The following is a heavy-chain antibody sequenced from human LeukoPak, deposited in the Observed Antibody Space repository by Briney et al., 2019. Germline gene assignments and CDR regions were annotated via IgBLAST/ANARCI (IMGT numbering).Heavy chain of an antibody. Sequence: GESLKISCKGSGYIFNNYWIGWVRQMPGKGLEWMGIIYPGDSDHRQSPSFRGQVTISADKSIAIAYLQWSSLKASDTAMYYCVRQWGYCGGDCYSGGPFDIWGQGTMVTVSS. CDR2: IYPGDSDH. J-gene: IGHJ3*02. D-gene: IGHD2-21*02. V-gene: IGHV5-51*01. CDR3: VRQWGYCGGDCYSGGPFDI. CDR1: GYIFNNYW.